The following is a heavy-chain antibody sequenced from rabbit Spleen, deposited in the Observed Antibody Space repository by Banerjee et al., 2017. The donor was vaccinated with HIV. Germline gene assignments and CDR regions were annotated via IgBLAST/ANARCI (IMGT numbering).Heavy chain of an antibody. CDR1: GFSFSSNW. V-gene: IGHV1S45*01. D-gene: IGHD6-1*01. CDR3: ARVGGVGVYGYATL. CDR2: IYTGSGST. J-gene: IGHJ4*01. Sequence: LEESGGGLVKPGGTLTLTCTVSGFSFSSNWICWVRQAPGKGLEWIGCIYTGSGSTYYARWAKGRFTISKTSTTVDLKMTSLTAADTATYFCARVGGVGVYGYATLWGPGTLVTVS.